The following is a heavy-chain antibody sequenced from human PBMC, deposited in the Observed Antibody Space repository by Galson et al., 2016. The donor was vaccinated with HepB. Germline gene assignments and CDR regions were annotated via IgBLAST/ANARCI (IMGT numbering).Heavy chain of an antibody. CDR3: AGVVVAATNWFDP. V-gene: IGHV4-34*01. CDR1: GGSFNAHY. J-gene: IGHJ5*02. Sequence: SETLSLTCGVYGGSFNAHYWSRIRQSPGKGLEWIGEINYAGSTKYNPSLKSRVTISVDTSKNQFSLKLKSMTAADTAVYFCAGVVVAATNWFDPWGQGTLVTVSS. CDR2: INYAGST. D-gene: IGHD2-21*01.